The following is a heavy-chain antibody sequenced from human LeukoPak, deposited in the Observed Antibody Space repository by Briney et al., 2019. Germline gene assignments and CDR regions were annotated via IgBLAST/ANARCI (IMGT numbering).Heavy chain of an antibody. CDR3: ARDRNWGSTPYYFDY. J-gene: IGHJ4*02. Sequence: GGSLRLSCAVSGFTFSNAWMSWVRQAPGKGLEWVANIKQDGSEKYYVDSVKGRFTISRDNAKNSLYLQMNSLRAEDTAVYYCARDRNWGSTPYYFDYWGQGTLVTVSS. D-gene: IGHD7-27*01. CDR2: IKQDGSEK. CDR1: GFTFSNAW. V-gene: IGHV3-7*01.